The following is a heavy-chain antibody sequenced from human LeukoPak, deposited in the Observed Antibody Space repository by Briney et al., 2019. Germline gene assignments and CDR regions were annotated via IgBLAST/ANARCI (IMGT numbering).Heavy chain of an antibody. D-gene: IGHD3-22*01. CDR3: ARRDDRSIDY. CDR1: GGSISSSSYY. CDR2: IYYSGST. V-gene: IGHV4-39*01. Sequence: SETLSLTCTVSGGSISSSSYYWGWIRQPPGQGLEWIGSIYYSGSTYYNPSLKSRVTISVDTSKNQFSLKLSSVTAADTAVYYCARRDDRSIDYWGQGTLVTVSS. J-gene: IGHJ4*02.